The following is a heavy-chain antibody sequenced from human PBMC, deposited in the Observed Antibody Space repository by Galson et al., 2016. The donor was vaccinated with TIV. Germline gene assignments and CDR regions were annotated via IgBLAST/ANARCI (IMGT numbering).Heavy chain of an antibody. CDR3: ARGFVSGTPVLDFYGLDV. Sequence: LSLTCTVYGDSISSGDYYWSWIRQPPGKGLEWIGYVFYSGRTYYNPSLKSRVSISIDRSKDQLSLKVRSVTAADTAVYYCARGFVSGTPVLDFYGLDVWGQGTTVTVSS. J-gene: IGHJ6*02. D-gene: IGHD1-7*01. CDR1: GDSISSGDYY. V-gene: IGHV4-30-4*01. CDR2: VFYSGRT.